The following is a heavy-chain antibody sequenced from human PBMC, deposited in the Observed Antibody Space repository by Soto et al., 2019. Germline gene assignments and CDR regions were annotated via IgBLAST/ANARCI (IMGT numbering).Heavy chain of an antibody. D-gene: IGHD5-12*01. Sequence: LRLSCAASGFTFNNYAMSWVRQAPGKGLEWVSGISGSGSYTYFADSVKGRFTISRDNSKNTLSLQMSSLRAEDTAVYYCAKSASGYYKLIDYWGQGTLVTVSS. CDR2: ISGSGSYT. J-gene: IGHJ4*02. V-gene: IGHV3-23*01. CDR1: GFTFNNYA. CDR3: AKSASGYYKLIDY.